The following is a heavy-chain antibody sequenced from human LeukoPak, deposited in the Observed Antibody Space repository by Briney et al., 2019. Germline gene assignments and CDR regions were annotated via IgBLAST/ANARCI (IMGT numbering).Heavy chain of an antibody. CDR2: ISACNGNT. CDR1: GYTFTSYG. Sequence: GASVKVSCKASGYTFTSYGISWVRQAPGQGLEWMGWISACNGNTNYAQKLQGRVTMTTDTSTSTAYMELRSLRSDDTAVYYCTRDRVGATSWFDPWGQGTLVTVSS. V-gene: IGHV1-18*01. D-gene: IGHD1-26*01. CDR3: TRDRVGATSWFDP. J-gene: IGHJ5*02.